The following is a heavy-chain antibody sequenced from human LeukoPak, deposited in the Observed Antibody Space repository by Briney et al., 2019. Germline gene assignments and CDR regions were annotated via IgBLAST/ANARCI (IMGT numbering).Heavy chain of an antibody. V-gene: IGHV4-34*01. Sequence: SETLSLTCAVYGGSFSGYYWSWLRQPPGKGLEWIGEINHSGSTNYNPSLKSRVTISVDTSKNQFSLKLGSVTAADTAVYYCARDGDDYSLDYWGQGTMVTVSS. J-gene: IGHJ4*02. D-gene: IGHD4-11*01. CDR3: ARDGDDYSLDY. CDR1: GGSFSGYY. CDR2: INHSGST.